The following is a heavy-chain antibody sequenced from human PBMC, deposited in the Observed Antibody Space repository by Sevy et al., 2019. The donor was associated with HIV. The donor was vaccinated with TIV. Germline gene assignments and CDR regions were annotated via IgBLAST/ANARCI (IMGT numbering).Heavy chain of an antibody. Sequence: SETLSLICSVSGVSVSAANDYWSWIRQPPGKGLEWIGNVFYFGSTNYNPSLKSRVTISLDTSKKQFSLKLNSVTAADTAVYYCARDQYYDIGTGLYAMDVWGQGTTVTVSS. CDR3: ARDQYYDIGTGLYAMDV. J-gene: IGHJ6*02. CDR1: GVSVSAANDY. V-gene: IGHV4-61*01. D-gene: IGHD3-9*01. CDR2: VFYFGST.